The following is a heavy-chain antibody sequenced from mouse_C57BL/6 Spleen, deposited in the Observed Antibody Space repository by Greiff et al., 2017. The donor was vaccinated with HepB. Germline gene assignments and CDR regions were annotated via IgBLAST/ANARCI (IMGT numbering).Heavy chain of an antibody. D-gene: IGHD2-4*01. CDR2: IYPGDGDT. J-gene: IGHJ2*01. V-gene: IGHV1-82*01. Sequence: VQLQQSGPELVKPGASVKISCKASGYAFSSSWMNWVKQRPGKGLEWIGRIYPGDGDTNYNGKFKGKATLTADKSSSTAYMQISSLTSEDSAVYFCARGRGVYYDYDEGFDYWGQGTTLTVSS. CDR3: ARGRGVYYDYDEGFDY. CDR1: GYAFSSSW.